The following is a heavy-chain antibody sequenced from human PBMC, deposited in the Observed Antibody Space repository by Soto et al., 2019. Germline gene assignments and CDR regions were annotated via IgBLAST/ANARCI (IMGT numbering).Heavy chain of an antibody. CDR2: FDPEDGET. V-gene: IGHV1-24*01. Sequence: ASVKVSCKASGYTFTSYYMHWVRQAPGQGLEWMGGFDPEDGETIYAQKFQGRVTMTEDTSTDTAYMELSSLRSEDTAVYYCAHYDFWSGSPFDPWGQGTLVTVSS. D-gene: IGHD3-3*01. CDR3: AHYDFWSGSPFDP. CDR1: GYTFTSYY. J-gene: IGHJ5*02.